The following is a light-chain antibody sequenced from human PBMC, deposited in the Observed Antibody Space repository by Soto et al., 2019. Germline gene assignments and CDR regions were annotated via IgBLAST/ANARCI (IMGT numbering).Light chain of an antibody. V-gene: IGKV3-15*01. CDR3: QQGHNWPFT. CDR2: SAS. J-gene: IGKJ2*01. CDR1: QSISTA. Sequence: EIVMTQSPATLSVSPGERATLSCRASQSISTALAWYQQKPGQPPRLLIYSASTRAAGVPARFTGSGSGSEFTLTISGLQSEDFAVYYCQQGHNWPFTFGQGTRLEI.